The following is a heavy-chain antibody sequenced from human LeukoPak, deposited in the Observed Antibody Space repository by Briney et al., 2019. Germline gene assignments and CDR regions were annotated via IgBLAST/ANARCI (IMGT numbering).Heavy chain of an antibody. CDR3: AREKQQLVLGVYYYYGMDV. J-gene: IGHJ6*02. CDR1: GYTFTGYY. V-gene: IGHV1-2*06. Sequence: ASVKVSCKASGYTFTGYYMHWVRQAPGQGLEWMGRINPNSGGTNYAQKFQGRVTMTRDTSISTAYMELSRLRSDDTAVYYCAREKQQLVLGVYYYYGMDVWGQGTTVTVSS. D-gene: IGHD6-13*01. CDR2: INPNSGGT.